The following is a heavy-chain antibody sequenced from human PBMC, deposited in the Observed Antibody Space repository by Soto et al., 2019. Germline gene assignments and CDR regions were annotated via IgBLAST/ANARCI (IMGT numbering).Heavy chain of an antibody. CDR3: AKDREQLADSEGIDY. D-gene: IGHD6-13*01. Sequence: QPWGSLRLSCSASVFTFSSYAMSWFRQAPGKGLEWVSAISGSGGSTYYADSVKGRFTISRDNSKNTLYLQMNSLRAEDTAVYYCAKDREQLADSEGIDYWGQGTLVTVSS. V-gene: IGHV3-23*01. CDR1: VFTFSSYA. J-gene: IGHJ4*02. CDR2: ISGSGGST.